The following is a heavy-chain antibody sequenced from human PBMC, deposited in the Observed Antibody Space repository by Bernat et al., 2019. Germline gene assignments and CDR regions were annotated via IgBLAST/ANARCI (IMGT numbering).Heavy chain of an antibody. V-gene: IGHV3-30*16. D-gene: IGHD5-12*01. CDR3: ARDDVVDTPGHFYYMDV. Sequence: QVQLVESGGGVGQPGRSLRLSCAASGFTFSNYAMHWFRQAPGKGLQWVAVISNDGNTKYYADSVKGRFTISRDNSKNTVFLQMNSLRVEDRAVYYCARDDVVDTPGHFYYMDVWGKGTTVTVSS. J-gene: IGHJ6*03. CDR2: ISNDGNTK. CDR1: GFTFSNYA.